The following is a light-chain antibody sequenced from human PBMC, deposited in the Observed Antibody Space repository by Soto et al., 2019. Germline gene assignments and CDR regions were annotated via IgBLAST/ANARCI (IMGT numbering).Light chain of an antibody. CDR3: QQRGNRPPRT. V-gene: IGKV3D-15*01. J-gene: IGKJ1*01. Sequence: EVVMTQSPATLSVSPGERATLSCRASQSLRSSLAWYQQKPGQSPRLLIYGASTRATGIPARFSGSRSARAYILIIISLQPDDFSVYYCQQRGNRPPRTFCQGTKVDIK. CDR1: QSLRSS. CDR2: GAS.